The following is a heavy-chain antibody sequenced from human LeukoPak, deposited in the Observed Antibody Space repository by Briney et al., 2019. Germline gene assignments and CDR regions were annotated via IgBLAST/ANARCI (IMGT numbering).Heavy chain of an antibody. J-gene: IGHJ4*02. CDR2: INNDGSTT. CDR3: ARVRVSSGYYIDY. V-gene: IGHV3-74*01. CDR1: GFTFRSSW. Sequence: GGSLRLSCPASGFTFRSSWMHWVRQAPGKGLVWVSRINNDGSTTTYADSVKGRFTMSRDNAKNTQYLQMNSLRAEDTAVYYCARVRVSSGYYIDYWGQGTLVTVSS. D-gene: IGHD3-22*01.